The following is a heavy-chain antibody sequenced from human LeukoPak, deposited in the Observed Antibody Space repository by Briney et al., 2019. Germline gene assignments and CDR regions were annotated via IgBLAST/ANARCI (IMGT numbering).Heavy chain of an antibody. Sequence: SETLSLTCAVSGYSISSGYYWGWIRQPPGKGLEWIGSIYHSGSTYYNPSLKSRVTISVDTSKNQFSLKLSSVTAADTAVYYCARGARAPNYYYGMDVWGKGTTVTVSS. J-gene: IGHJ6*04. CDR1: GYSISSGYY. CDR3: ARGARAPNYYYGMDV. D-gene: IGHD4/OR15-4a*01. CDR2: IYHSGST. V-gene: IGHV4-38-2*01.